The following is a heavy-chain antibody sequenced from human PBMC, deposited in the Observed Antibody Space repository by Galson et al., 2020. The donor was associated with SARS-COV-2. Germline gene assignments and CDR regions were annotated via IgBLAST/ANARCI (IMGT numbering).Heavy chain of an antibody. V-gene: IGHV2-70*01. D-gene: IGHD3-10*01. CDR1: GFSLSTSGMS. CDR2: IDWADDK. J-gene: IGHJ3*02. CDR3: ARITMVRGVLGPIDAFDI. Sequence: SGPTLVNPPQTLTLTCTFSGFSLSTSGMSVSWIRQPRGKALEWLALIDWADDKYYSTSLKTRLTISKDTSKNQVVLTMTNMDPVDTATYYCARITMVRGVLGPIDAFDIWGQGTMVTVSS.